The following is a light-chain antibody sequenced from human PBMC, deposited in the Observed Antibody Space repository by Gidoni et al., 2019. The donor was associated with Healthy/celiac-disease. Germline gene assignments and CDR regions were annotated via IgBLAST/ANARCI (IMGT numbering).Light chain of an antibody. CDR1: SSDVGGYNY. J-gene: IGLJ1*01. Sequence: QSALTQPAPVSGSPGQSITISCTGTSSDVGGYNYVSWYQQHPGNAPKLMIYDVSNRPSGVSNRFSGSKSGNTASLTISGLQAEDEADYYCSSYTSSSTPHYVFGTGTKVTVL. CDR2: DVS. V-gene: IGLV2-14*01. CDR3: SSYTSSSTPHYV.